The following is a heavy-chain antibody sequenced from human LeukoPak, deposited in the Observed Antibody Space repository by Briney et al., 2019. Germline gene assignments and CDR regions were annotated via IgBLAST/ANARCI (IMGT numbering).Heavy chain of an antibody. Sequence: SETLSLTCTVSGDSITSYYWSWIRQPPGKGLEWIGYIFYSGSTNYNPSLKSRVTISLDTSKSQFSLKLSSVTAADTAVYYCASTLQGYDSSWYFDYWGQGALVTVSS. J-gene: IGHJ4*02. V-gene: IGHV4-59*08. D-gene: IGHD6-13*01. CDR1: GDSITSYY. CDR3: ASTLQGYDSSWYFDY. CDR2: IFYSGST.